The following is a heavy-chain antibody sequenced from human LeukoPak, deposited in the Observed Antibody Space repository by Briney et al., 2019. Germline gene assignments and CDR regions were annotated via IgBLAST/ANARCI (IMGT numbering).Heavy chain of an antibody. CDR2: IKQDGSEK. D-gene: IGHD3-22*01. CDR1: GFTFSSNW. Sequence: GGSLRLSCAASGFTFSSNWMSWVRQAPGKGLEGVANIKQDGSEKYYVDSVKGRFTISRDNAKNSLYLQMNSLRAEDTAVYYCARTDYYDSSGYSDMFDAFDIWGQGTMVTVSS. J-gene: IGHJ3*02. CDR3: ARTDYYDSSGYSDMFDAFDI. V-gene: IGHV3-7*01.